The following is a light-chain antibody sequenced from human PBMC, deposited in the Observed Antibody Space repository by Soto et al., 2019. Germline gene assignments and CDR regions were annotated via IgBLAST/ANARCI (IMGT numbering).Light chain of an antibody. CDR3: QQLFDSPIT. CDR2: AAS. V-gene: IGKV1-9*01. Sequence: IQLTQSPSFLSPSIGESVTITCQASQVISTSLAWYQVKPGKAPKLLIYAASTLESGVPSRFSATVSGTEFSLTITSLQPEDVSTYYCQQLFDSPITLGQGTRLEIK. J-gene: IGKJ5*01. CDR1: QVISTS.